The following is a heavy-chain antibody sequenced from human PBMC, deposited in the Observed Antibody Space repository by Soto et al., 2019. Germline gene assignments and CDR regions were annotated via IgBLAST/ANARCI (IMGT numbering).Heavy chain of an antibody. Sequence: QIPLLQSGAEVKKPGASVNVTCKASGYTFRYFGISWVRQAPGQGLEWMGWISAYNANANYAQKFQGRVTMTADTSTRRADMELRSLRSDDTAVYYCGRENSYFDYWGQGTLVSV. V-gene: IGHV1-18*01. J-gene: IGHJ4*02. CDR3: GRENSYFDY. CDR1: GYTFRYFG. CDR2: ISAYNANA.